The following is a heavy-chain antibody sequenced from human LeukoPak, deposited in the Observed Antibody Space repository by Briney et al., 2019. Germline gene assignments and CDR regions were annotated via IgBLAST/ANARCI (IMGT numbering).Heavy chain of an antibody. V-gene: IGHV4-39*07. J-gene: IGHJ6*02. CDR2: IYYSGST. Sequence: SETLSLTCTVSGGSISSSSYFWGWIRQPPGKGLEWIGSIYYSGSTYYNPSLKSRVTISVDTSKNQFSLKLSSVTAADTAVYYCARDLGAYIAAAGRVPAGGMDVWGQGTTVTVSS. CDR3: ARDLGAYIAAAGRVPAGGMDV. CDR1: GGSISSSSYF. D-gene: IGHD6-13*01.